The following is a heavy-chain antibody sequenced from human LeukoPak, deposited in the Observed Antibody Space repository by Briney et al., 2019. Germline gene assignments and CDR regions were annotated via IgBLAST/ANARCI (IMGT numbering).Heavy chain of an antibody. V-gene: IGHV1-8*02. Sequence: ASVKVSCKSSGYTFTNYDINWVRQATGQGLEWMGWMNPNSGNTGYAQKFQGRVTMTRNTSISTAYMELSSLRSEDTAVYYCARCTFKWGSGSYYNLYYYYGMDVWGQGTTVTVSS. CDR1: GYTFTNYD. CDR2: MNPNSGNT. CDR3: ARCTFKWGSGSYYNLYYYYGMDV. D-gene: IGHD3-10*01. J-gene: IGHJ6*02.